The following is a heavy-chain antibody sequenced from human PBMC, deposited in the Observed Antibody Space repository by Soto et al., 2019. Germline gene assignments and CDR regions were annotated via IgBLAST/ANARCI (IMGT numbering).Heavy chain of an antibody. Sequence: GGSLRLSCAASGFTFSSYAMSWVRQAPGKGLEWVSAISGSGGSTYYADSVKGRFTISRDNSKNTLYLQMNSLRAEDTAVYYCAKDPGGSKMYNWFDPWGQGTLVTVSS. D-gene: IGHD2-15*01. CDR2: ISGSGGST. V-gene: IGHV3-23*01. CDR3: AKDPGGSKMYNWFDP. J-gene: IGHJ5*02. CDR1: GFTFSSYA.